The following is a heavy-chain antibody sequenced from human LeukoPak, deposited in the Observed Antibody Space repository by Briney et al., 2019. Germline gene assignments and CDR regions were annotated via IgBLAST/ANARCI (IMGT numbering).Heavy chain of an antibody. Sequence: SETLSLTCAVSGGSISSGGYSWSWIRQPPGKGLEWIGYIYHSGSTYYNPSLKSRVTISVDRSKNQFSLKLSSVTAADTAVYYCARGAYYYYGMDVWGQGTTVTVSS. CDR2: IYHSGST. J-gene: IGHJ6*02. V-gene: IGHV4-30-2*01. CDR3: ARGAYYYYGMDV. CDR1: GGSISSGGYS.